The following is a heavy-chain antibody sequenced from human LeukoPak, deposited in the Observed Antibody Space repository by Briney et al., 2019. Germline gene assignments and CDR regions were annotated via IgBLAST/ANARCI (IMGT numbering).Heavy chain of an antibody. J-gene: IGHJ5*02. CDR3: AKVNYYYGSGVHGGFDG. CDR2: ISWNSGSI. Sequence: PGGSLRLSCAASGFTFDDYAMHWVRQAPGKGLEWVSGISWNSGSIGYADSVKGRFTISRDNAKNSLYLQMNSLRAEDTALYYCAKVNYYYGSGVHGGFDGWGQGTLVTVSS. V-gene: IGHV3-9*01. CDR1: GFTFDDYA. D-gene: IGHD3-10*01.